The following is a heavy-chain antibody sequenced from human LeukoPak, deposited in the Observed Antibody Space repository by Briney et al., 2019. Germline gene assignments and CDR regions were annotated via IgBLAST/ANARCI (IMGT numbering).Heavy chain of an antibody. J-gene: IGHJ4*02. CDR3: ARDSFGQSYCSGGSCYPIDY. D-gene: IGHD2-15*01. V-gene: IGHV3-7*01. CDR2: IKQDGSEK. CDR1: GFTFSSYW. Sequence: PGGSLRLSCAASGFTFSSYWMSWVRQAPGKGLEWVANIKQDGSEKYYVDSVKGRFTISRDNAKNSLYLQMNSLRAEDTAVYYCARDSFGQSYCSGGSCYPIDYWGQGTLVTVSS.